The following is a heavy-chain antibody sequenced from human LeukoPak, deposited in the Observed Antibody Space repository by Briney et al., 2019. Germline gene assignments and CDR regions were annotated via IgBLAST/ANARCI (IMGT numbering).Heavy chain of an antibody. V-gene: IGHV3-15*01. Sequence: GGSLRLSCVVSGFTFSNVAMSWVRQAPGKGLEWVGRIKTESDGGTTDYAVPVKGRFTISRDDSKNTLYLQMNSLKTEDTAVYYCTTIVTWGQGTLLTVSS. CDR3: TTIVT. D-gene: IGHD1-26*01. CDR1: GFTFSNVA. CDR2: IKTESDGGTT. J-gene: IGHJ5*02.